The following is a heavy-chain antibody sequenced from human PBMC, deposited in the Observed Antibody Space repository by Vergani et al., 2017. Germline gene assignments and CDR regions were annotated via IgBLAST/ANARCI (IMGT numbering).Heavy chain of an antibody. D-gene: IGHD3-16*02. CDR1: GVSINDSDSY. CDR2: IYHSGRP. Sequence: QVQLQESGPGVVKPSQTLSLTCTVSGVSINDSDSYWTWIRQSPGKGLEWIGYIYHSGRPFYNPSLKIRFTISIDTSRNRFSLRLTSVTAADTAVYFCARDRDLSTIDYWGQGTLVTVSS. J-gene: IGHJ4*02. CDR3: ARDRDLSTIDY. V-gene: IGHV4-30-4*08.